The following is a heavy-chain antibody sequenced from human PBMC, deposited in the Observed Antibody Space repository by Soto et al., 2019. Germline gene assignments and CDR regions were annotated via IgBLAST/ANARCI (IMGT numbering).Heavy chain of an antibody. J-gene: IGHJ4*02. Sequence: QVQLHESGPGLVKPSETLYLMCTVSGGSITNHYWSWIRQPPGKGLEWIGYIYYNGNTNYNPSLKSRVTRSVDTSRNQISLKLTTVTTADTAVYYCTRATWYSEYWGQGTLVTVSS. CDR3: TRATWYSEY. D-gene: IGHD5-12*01. CDR1: GGSITNHY. V-gene: IGHV4-59*11. CDR2: IYYNGNT.